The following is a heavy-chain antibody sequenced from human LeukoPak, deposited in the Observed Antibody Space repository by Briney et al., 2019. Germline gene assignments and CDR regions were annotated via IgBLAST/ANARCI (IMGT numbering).Heavy chain of an antibody. CDR3: ARDSERSQPLSY. CDR2: IIPILGIA. V-gene: IGHV1-69*04. D-gene: IGHD1-1*01. Sequence: ASVKLSCKASGGTFSSYAISWVRQAPGQGLEWMGRIIPILGIANYAQKFQGRVTITADKSTSTAYMELSSLRSEDTAVYYCARDSERSQPLSYWGQGTLVTVSS. CDR1: GGTFSSYA. J-gene: IGHJ4*02.